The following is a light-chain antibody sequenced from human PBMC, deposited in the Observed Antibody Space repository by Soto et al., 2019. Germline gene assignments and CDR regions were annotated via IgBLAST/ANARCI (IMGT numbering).Light chain of an antibody. CDR3: QQYNSYPLT. CDR2: KAS. V-gene: IGKV1-5*03. Sequence: DIQMAQSPSTLSASVGDRVTITCRASPGVSSWLAWYQQKPGKAPKLLIYKASSLESGVPSTFSGSGSGTEFTLTISSLQPDDSATYYCQQYNSYPLTFGQGTKVDIK. J-gene: IGKJ1*01. CDR1: PGVSSW.